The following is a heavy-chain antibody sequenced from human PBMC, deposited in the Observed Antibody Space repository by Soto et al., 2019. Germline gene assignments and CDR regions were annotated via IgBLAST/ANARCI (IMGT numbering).Heavy chain of an antibody. Sequence: QVQLQQWGAGLLKPSETLSLTCAVYGGSFSGYYWSWIRQPPGKGLEWIGEINHSRNTNYNPSLKSRVTISVDTSKNQFSLKLSSVTAADTAVYYCARGPTSQPVITSGWYYYGMDVWGQGTTVTVSS. V-gene: IGHV4-34*01. CDR3: ARGPTSQPVITSGWYYYGMDV. J-gene: IGHJ6*02. D-gene: IGHD6-19*01. CDR1: GGSFSGYY. CDR2: INHSRNT.